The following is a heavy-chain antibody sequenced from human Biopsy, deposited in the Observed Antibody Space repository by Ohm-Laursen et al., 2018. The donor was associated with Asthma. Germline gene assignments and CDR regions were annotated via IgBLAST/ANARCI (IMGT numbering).Heavy chain of an antibody. CDR3: ATFPYGDYLPLDY. V-gene: IGHV3-23*01. Sequence: SLRLSCAASGFSFSDYYMTWMRQAPGKGLEWVSAISGSGGSTYYADSVKGRFTITRDNSKNTLYLQMNSLRAEDTAVYYCATFPYGDYLPLDYWGQGTLVTVSS. J-gene: IGHJ4*02. D-gene: IGHD4-17*01. CDR2: ISGSGGST. CDR1: GFSFSDYY.